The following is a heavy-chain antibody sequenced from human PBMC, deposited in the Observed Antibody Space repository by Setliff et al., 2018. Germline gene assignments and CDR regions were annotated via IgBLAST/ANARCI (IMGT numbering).Heavy chain of an antibody. D-gene: IGHD2-15*01. CDR2: INYSGIT. CDR3: ARLPGYCNGGNCYGYYTFDI. Sequence: SETLSLTCSVSGDSISSSSYYWGWIRQPPGMGLEWIGSINYSGITYYSPSLKSRVIVSVDTSKNQFSLKLSSVTAADTAVYYCARLPGYCNGGNCYGYYTFDIWGQGTMVTV. CDR1: GDSISSSSYY. J-gene: IGHJ3*02. V-gene: IGHV4-39*01.